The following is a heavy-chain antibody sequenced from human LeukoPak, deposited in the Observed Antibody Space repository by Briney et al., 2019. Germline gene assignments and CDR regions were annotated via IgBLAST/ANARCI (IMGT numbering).Heavy chain of an antibody. CDR2: IYYSGST. J-gene: IGHJ4*02. CDR3: ARQITVAENFDY. Sequence: SETLSLTCTVSGGSISSYYWSWIRQPPGKGLEWIGYIYYSGSTNYNPSLKSRVTISVDTSKNQFSLKLSSVTAADTAVYYCARQITVAENFDYWGQGTLVTVSS. CDR1: GGSISSYY. D-gene: IGHD6-19*01. V-gene: IGHV4-59*08.